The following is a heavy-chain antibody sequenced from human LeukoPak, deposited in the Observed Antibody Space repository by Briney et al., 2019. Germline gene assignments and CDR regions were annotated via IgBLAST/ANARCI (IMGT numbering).Heavy chain of an antibody. Sequence: GGSLRLSCAASGFTFSSYSMNWVRQAPGKGLEWVSSVSGSGGSTNYADSVKGRFTISRDNSKNTLYLQMNSLRAEDTAVYYCARTSPAYQRHGGAFDIWGRGTMVTVSS. CDR3: ARTSPAYQRHGGAFDI. J-gene: IGHJ3*02. V-gene: IGHV3-23*01. D-gene: IGHD6-25*01. CDR2: VSGSGGST. CDR1: GFTFSSYS.